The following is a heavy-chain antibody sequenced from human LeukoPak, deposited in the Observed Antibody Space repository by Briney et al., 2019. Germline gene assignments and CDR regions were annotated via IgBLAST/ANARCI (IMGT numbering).Heavy chain of an antibody. D-gene: IGHD6-19*01. CDR2: ISGSGGST. Sequence: GGSLRLSCAASGLTFSSYAMSWVRQAPGKGLEWVSAISGSGGSTYYADSVKGRFTISRDNSKNTLYLQMNSLRAEDTAVYYCAIPHSSGWYFYFQHWGQGTLVTVSS. CDR3: AIPHSSGWYFYFQH. J-gene: IGHJ1*01. V-gene: IGHV3-23*01. CDR1: GLTFSSYA.